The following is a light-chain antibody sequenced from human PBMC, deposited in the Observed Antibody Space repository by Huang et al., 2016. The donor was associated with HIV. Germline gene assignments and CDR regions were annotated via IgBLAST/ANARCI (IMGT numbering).Light chain of an antibody. V-gene: IGKV2-30*02. J-gene: IGKJ2*01. CDR2: RVS. Sequence: VMMAQSPLSLSVTLGQPAAISCMSNQSLVHSDGNNYLNWFHQRPGRSPRRLIYRVSNRDSGVPDRFSGSGSGTTFTLQIGRVETEDIGLYFCMQGTHWPGAFGQGTNLEI. CDR3: MQGTHWPGA. CDR1: QSLVHSDGNNY.